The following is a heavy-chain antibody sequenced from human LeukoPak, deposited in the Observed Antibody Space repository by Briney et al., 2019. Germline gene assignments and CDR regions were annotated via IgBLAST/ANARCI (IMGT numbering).Heavy chain of an antibody. V-gene: IGHV3-48*03. CDR2: ISSSGSNI. D-gene: IGHD5-12*01. CDR3: ARGWISDSFDY. Sequence: PGGSLRLSCAASGFTFSSYAMSWVRQAPGKGLEWVSYISSSGSNIYYADSVKGRFTISRDNAKNSLYLQMNSLRAEDTVVYYCARGWISDSFDYWGQGTLVTVSS. J-gene: IGHJ4*02. CDR1: GFTFSSYA.